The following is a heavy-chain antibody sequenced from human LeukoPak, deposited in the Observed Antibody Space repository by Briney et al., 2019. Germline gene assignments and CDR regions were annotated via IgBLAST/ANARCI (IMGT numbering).Heavy chain of an antibody. J-gene: IGHJ5*01. CDR3: AREDFRDHTTGFDS. Sequence: GGSLRLSSAASGFTFSSYAVSWVRQAPGRGLEWVSAISGSGGTYYIPSVKGRFIVSRDNSRNTLYLQLNSLRAEDTAIYYCAREDFRDHTTGFDSWGQGTLVTVSS. CDR2: ISGSGGT. V-gene: IGHV3-23*01. D-gene: IGHD1-1*01. CDR1: GFTFSSYA.